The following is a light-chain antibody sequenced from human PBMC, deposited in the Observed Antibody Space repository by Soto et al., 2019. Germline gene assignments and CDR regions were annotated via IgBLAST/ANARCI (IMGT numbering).Light chain of an antibody. J-gene: IGLJ2*01. CDR1: SSDVGGYNF. CDR3: SSYTGSITPVV. V-gene: IGLV2-14*01. Sequence: QSALTQPASVSGSPGQSITISCTGTSSDVGGYNFVSWYQHHPGKAPKLMIYEVSNRPSGVSYRFSGSKSGNTASLTISGLQAEDEVDYYCSSYTGSITPVVFGGGTKLTVL. CDR2: EVS.